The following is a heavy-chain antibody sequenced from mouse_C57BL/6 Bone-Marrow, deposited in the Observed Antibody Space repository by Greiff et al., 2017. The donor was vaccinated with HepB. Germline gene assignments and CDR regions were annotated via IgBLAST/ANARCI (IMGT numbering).Heavy chain of an antibody. V-gene: IGHV1-74*01. Sequence: QVQLQQPGAELVKPGASVKVSCKASGYTFTSYWMHWVKQRPGQGLEWIGRIHPSDSDTNYNQKFKGKATLTVDKSSSTAYMQRSSLTSDDSAVYYFAIWVIYYDYVIHYAMDYWGQGTSVTVSS. CDR3: AIWVIYYDYVIHYAMDY. D-gene: IGHD2-4*01. J-gene: IGHJ4*01. CDR1: GYTFTSYW. CDR2: IHPSDSDT.